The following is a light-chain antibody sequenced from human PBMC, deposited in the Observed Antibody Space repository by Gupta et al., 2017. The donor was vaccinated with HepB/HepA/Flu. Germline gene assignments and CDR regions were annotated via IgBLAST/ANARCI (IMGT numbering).Light chain of an antibody. J-gene: IGKJ3*01. V-gene: IGKV1-39*01. CDR2: AAS. CDR1: QSISDF. Sequence: DIQMTQSPSSLSASVGDRINISCRASQSISDFLNWYQQRPGKAPKLLIYAASTLQTGVPSEFSGSGSGTDFTLTIGSLQPEDFATYYCQQTYSSPHTFGPGTIVD. CDR3: QQTYSSPHT.